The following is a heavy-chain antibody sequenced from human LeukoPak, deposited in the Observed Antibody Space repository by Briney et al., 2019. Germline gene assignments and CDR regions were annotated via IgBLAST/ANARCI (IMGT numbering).Heavy chain of an antibody. J-gene: IGHJ3*02. V-gene: IGHV3-21*04. CDR3: ARRFPTLFGDDAFDI. CDR1: GFTFSSYS. CDR2: ISSSSSYI. D-gene: IGHD3-10*01. Sequence: KTGGSLRLSCAASGFTFSSYSMNWVRQAPGKGPEWVSSISSSSSYIYYADSVKGRFTISRDNSKNTLYLQMNSLRAEDTAVYYCARRFPTLFGDDAFDIWGQGTMVTVSS.